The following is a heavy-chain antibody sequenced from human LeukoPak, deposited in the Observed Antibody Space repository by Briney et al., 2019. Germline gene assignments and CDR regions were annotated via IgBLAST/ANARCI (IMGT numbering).Heavy chain of an antibody. Sequence: SDTLSLTCTVPGGSILGYKSCWVPQPAGKGLEWIGHVDTSGRTNYNSSLMGRVTMSVDTSKKQFSLRLTSVTAADTAVYYCARHRSHSVAQFGRYYWCETWGERALVTVSS. V-gene: IGHV4-4*07. CDR3: ARHRSHSVAQFGRYYWCET. D-gene: IGHD2-15*01. CDR2: VDTSGRT. J-gene: IGHJ5*02. CDR1: GGSILGYK.